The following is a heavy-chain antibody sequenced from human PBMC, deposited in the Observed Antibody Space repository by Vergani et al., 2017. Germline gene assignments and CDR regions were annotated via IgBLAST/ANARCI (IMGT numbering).Heavy chain of an antibody. D-gene: IGHD3-9*01. J-gene: IGHJ4*02. CDR3: ARAGLTHYFDY. CDR1: GFTFSSYA. V-gene: IGHV3-30-3*01. Sequence: QVQLVESGGGVVQPGRSLRLSCAASGFTFSSYAMHWVRQAPGKGLEWVAVISYDGSNKYYADSVKGRFTISRDNSKNTLYLQMNSLRAEDTAVYYCARAGLTHYFDYWGQGTLVTVSS. CDR2: ISYDGSNK.